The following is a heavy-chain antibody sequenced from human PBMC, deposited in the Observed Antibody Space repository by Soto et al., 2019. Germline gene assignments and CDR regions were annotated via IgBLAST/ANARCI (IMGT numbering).Heavy chain of an antibody. J-gene: IGHJ4*02. D-gene: IGHD3-10*01. CDR1: GDTVSSNSAA. CDR3: GRSVRGHVVKYFDY. V-gene: IGHV6-1*01. Sequence: QVQLQQSGPGLVKPSQTLSLACAISGDTVSSNSAAWNWIRQSPSRGLEWLGRTHYRSKWYNDYAVSVKSRITINPDTSKNQFSLQLNSVTPEDTAVYYCGRSVRGHVVKYFDYWGQGTLVTVSS. CDR2: THYRSKWYN.